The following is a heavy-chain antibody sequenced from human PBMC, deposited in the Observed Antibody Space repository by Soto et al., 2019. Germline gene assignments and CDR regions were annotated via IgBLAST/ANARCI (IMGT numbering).Heavy chain of an antibody. CDR2: IYPHGSDT. CDR1: GYSFTSYW. D-gene: IGHD3-22*01. Sequence: HGESLKISCKGSGYSFTSYWIGWVRQMPGKGPEWMGIIYPHGSDTRYSPSFQGQVTISVDKSISTAYLQWSSLKASDTAMYYCARAVVVFSGSIRAFDVWGQGTMVTISS. J-gene: IGHJ3*01. V-gene: IGHV5-51*01. CDR3: ARAVVVFSGSIRAFDV.